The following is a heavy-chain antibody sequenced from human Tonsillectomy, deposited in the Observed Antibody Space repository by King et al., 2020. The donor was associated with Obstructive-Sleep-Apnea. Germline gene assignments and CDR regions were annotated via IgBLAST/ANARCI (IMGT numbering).Heavy chain of an antibody. D-gene: IGHD3-10*01. V-gene: IGHV1-18*01. CDR2: ISAYNGNT. CDR1: GYTFTSYV. J-gene: IGHJ4*02. CDR3: KRLWFGNGYFAY. Sequence: QLVQSGAEVKKPGASVKVSCKASGYTFTSYVISWVRQAPGQGLEGMGWISAYNGNTNYAQNLQGRVTMTTDTSTSTAYMELRSLRSDDTAVYYCKRLWFGNGYFAYGGQGTLVTVPS.